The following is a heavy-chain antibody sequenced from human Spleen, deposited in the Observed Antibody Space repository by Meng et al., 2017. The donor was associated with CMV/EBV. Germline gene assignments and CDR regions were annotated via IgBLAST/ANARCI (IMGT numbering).Heavy chain of an antibody. D-gene: IGHD3-10*01. CDR3: ARISYYGAGTLRDY. CDR2: IKQDGSEK. V-gene: IGHV3-7*01. Sequence: SGFTFSSYWMSWVRQAPGKGLEWVANIKQDGSEKYYVDSVKGRFTISRDNAKDSLYLQMNSLRAEDTAVYYCARISYYGAGTLRDYWGQGTLVTVSS. J-gene: IGHJ4*02. CDR1: GFTFSSYW.